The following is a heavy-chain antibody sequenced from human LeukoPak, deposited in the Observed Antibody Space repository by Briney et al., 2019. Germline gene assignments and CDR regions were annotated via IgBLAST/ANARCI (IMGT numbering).Heavy chain of an antibody. CDR3: ARDDNYYDTSGHFFDAFTL. Sequence: MPGGSLRLSCAASGFTFSDYSMNWVRQAPGKGLEWVASISSSSPYIYYTDSVKGRFTISRDNAKNLLYLQMNSLRVEDTAVYFCARDDNYYDTSGHFFDAFTLWGQGTMVTVSS. V-gene: IGHV3-21*06. J-gene: IGHJ3*01. D-gene: IGHD3-22*01. CDR1: GFTFSDYS. CDR2: ISSSSPYI.